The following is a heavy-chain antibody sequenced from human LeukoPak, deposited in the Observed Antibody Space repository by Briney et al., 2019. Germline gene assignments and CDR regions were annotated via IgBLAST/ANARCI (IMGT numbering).Heavy chain of an antibody. CDR2: INYNGRNT. V-gene: IGHV3-23*01. Sequence: GGSLRLSRAAPGFNFPIYTMNWVRQAPGKGLEWVSIINYNGRNTYYADSVEGRFTISRDNSKDLVYLQMNSLRAEDTAIYYCAKDGHCPDYICPTDIAVAGYVDSWGQGTLVTVSS. J-gene: IGHJ4*02. CDR1: GFNFPIYT. CDR3: AKDGHCPDYICPTDIAVAGYVDS. D-gene: IGHD6-19*01.